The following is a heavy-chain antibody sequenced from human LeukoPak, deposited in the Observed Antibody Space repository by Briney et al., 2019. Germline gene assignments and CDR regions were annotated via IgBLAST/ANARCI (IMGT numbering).Heavy chain of an antibody. CDR3: ARAGRLDYDFWSGYLGSYYFDY. CDR2: IYNNEST. Sequence: TSETLSLTCTVSGDAVYYWNWIRQPAGKGLEWIGRIYNNESTWSNPSLKSRVTISVDTSKNQFSLKLSSVTAADTAVYYCARAGRLDYDFWSGYLGSYYFDYWGQGTLVTVSS. J-gene: IGHJ4*02. D-gene: IGHD3-3*01. V-gene: IGHV4-4*07. CDR1: GDAVYY.